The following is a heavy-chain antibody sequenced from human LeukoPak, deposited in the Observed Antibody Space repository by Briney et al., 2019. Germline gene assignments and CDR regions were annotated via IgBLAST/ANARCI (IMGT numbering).Heavy chain of an antibody. Sequence: GGPLRLSCAASGFAFSNFWIYWVRQAPGKGLEWVASIKSDGSEDYYMDSVKGRFTISRDNANNSLYLQMNNLTAEDTAVYYCVVDRRFKTFDYWGQGTLVTVSS. V-gene: IGHV3-7*01. J-gene: IGHJ4*02. D-gene: IGHD3-10*01. CDR1: GFAFSNFW. CDR2: IKSDGSED. CDR3: VVDRRFKTFDY.